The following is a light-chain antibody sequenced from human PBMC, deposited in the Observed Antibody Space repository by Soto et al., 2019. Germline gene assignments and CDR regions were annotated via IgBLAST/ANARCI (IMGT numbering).Light chain of an antibody. Sequence: EIVMTQSPATLSVSPGERATLSCRASQSFSSNLAWYQQKPGQAPRLPIYGASTRATGIPARFSGSGSGTEFTLTISSLQSEDFAVYYCQQYNNWPRGTCGQGTKLEIK. CDR2: GAS. CDR1: QSFSSN. CDR3: QQYNNWPRGT. J-gene: IGKJ2*01. V-gene: IGKV3-15*01.